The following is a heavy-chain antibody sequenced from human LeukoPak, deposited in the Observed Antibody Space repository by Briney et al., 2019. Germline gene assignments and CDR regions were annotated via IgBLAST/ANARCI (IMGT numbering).Heavy chain of an antibody. CDR3: AKVGTRWFGELPYYYFDY. D-gene: IGHD3-10*01. CDR2: ISGSGGST. Sequence: GGSLRLSCAASGFTFSSYAMSWVRQAPGKGLEWVSAISGSGGSTYYADSVEGRFTISRDNSKNTLYLQMNSLRAEDTAVYYCAKVGTRWFGELPYYYFDYWGQGTLVTVSS. V-gene: IGHV3-23*01. CDR1: GFTFSSYA. J-gene: IGHJ4*02.